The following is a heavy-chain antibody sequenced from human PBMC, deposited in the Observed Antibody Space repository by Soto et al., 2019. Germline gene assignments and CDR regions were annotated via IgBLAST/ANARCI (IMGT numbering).Heavy chain of an antibody. CDR1: NGSISSSNW. CDR3: ASAGDQNSDYFDY. D-gene: IGHD3-16*01. CDR2: IYHSGST. J-gene: IGHJ4*02. V-gene: IGHV4-4*02. Sequence: QVQLQESGPGLVKPSGTLSLTCAVSNGSISSSNWWSWVRQPPGKGLEWIGEIYHSGSTNYNPSLTSRVTISVDKSKNQFSLKLSSVTAADTAVYYCASAGDQNSDYFDYWGQGTLVTVSS.